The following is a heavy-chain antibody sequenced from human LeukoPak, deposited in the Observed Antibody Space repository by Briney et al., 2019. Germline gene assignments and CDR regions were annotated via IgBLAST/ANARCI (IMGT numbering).Heavy chain of an antibody. CDR2: IRQDGNEK. Sequence: GGSLRLSCAASGFTFNGYWMSWVRQAPGKGLEWVANIRQDGNEKYYVDSVKGRFTISRDNPKNSLYLQMNSLRAEDTAIYYCARLRAAQTYDCWGQGTLVTVSS. J-gene: IGHJ4*02. CDR1: GFTFNGYW. V-gene: IGHV3-7*04. CDR3: ARLRAAQTYDC. D-gene: IGHD6-13*01.